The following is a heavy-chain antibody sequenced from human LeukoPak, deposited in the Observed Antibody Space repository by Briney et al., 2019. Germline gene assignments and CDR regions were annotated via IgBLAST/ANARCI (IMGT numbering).Heavy chain of an antibody. J-gene: IGHJ4*02. CDR2: IWFDGSNK. V-gene: IGHV3-33*01. Sequence: PGGSLRLSCAASGFTFSSYDMHWVRQAPGKGLEWVAVIWFDGSNKYYADSVKGRFTISRDNSKNTLYLQMNSLRGEDTAVYYCARGRGSSWYFDYWGQGTLVTVSS. CDR3: ARGRGSSWYFDY. D-gene: IGHD6-13*01. CDR1: GFTFSSYD.